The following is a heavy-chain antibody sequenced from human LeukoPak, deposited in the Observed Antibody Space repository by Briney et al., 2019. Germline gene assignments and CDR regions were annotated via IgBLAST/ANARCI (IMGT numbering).Heavy chain of an antibody. CDR3: TTPIAAAGHSDY. CDR1: GFSFTNVW. J-gene: IGHJ4*02. Sequence: GGSLRLSCAASGFSFTNVWMSWVRQAPGKGLEWVGRIKSKTHGGTTAYAASVKGRFTISRDDSKNTLYLQMNSLKSEDTAVYYCTTPIAAAGHSDYWGQGTPVTVSS. CDR2: IKSKTHGGTT. D-gene: IGHD6-13*01. V-gene: IGHV3-15*01.